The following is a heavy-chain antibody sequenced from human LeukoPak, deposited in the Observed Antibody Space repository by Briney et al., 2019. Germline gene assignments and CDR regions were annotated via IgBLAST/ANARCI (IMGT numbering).Heavy chain of an antibody. CDR1: GFTFTSST. Sequence: SVKLSCKASGFTFTSSTMQWVRQTRGQRVEWIGWIVVGSGNTNYAQKFQERVTITRDMSTSTAYMELSSLRSEDTAVYYCAATYDSSGYYIGSFAFDIWGQGTMVTVSS. D-gene: IGHD3-22*01. J-gene: IGHJ3*02. V-gene: IGHV1-58*02. CDR2: IVVGSGNT. CDR3: AATYDSSGYYIGSFAFDI.